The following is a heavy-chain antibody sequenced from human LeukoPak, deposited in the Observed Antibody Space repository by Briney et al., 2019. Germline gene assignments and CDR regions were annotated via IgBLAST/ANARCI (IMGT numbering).Heavy chain of an antibody. CDR3: ARDRRRDYGSGSPNWFDP. Sequence: GASVKVSCKASGYTFTGYYMHWVRQAPGQGLEWMGWINPNSGGTNYAQKFQGWVTVTRDTSISTAYMELSRLRSDDTAVYYCARDRRRDYGSGSPNWFDPWGQGTLVTVSS. CDR1: GYTFTGYY. J-gene: IGHJ5*02. CDR2: INPNSGGT. V-gene: IGHV1-2*04. D-gene: IGHD3-10*01.